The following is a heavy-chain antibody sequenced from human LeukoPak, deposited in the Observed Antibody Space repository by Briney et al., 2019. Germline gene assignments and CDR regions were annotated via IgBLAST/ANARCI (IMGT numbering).Heavy chain of an antibody. D-gene: IGHD3-3*01. Sequence: NPSETLSLTCAVYGGSFSDYYWTWIRQPPGKGLEWIGEINHSGSPNNNPPLKSRVSISFDTSKNQFSLKLTSVTAADTAVYYCGSRRTAMFGVIKGPIDYWGQGTLVTVSS. CDR1: GGSFSDYY. CDR3: GSRRTAMFGVIKGPIDY. J-gene: IGHJ4*02. V-gene: IGHV4-34*01. CDR2: INHSGSP.